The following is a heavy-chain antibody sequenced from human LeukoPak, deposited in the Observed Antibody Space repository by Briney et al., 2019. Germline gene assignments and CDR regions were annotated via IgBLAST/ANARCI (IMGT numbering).Heavy chain of an antibody. CDR2: INSDGSST. Sequence: GGSLRLSCAASGFTVSSNYMSWVRQAPGKGLVWVSRINSDGSSTSYADSVKGRFTISRDNAKNTLYLQMNSLRAEDTAVYYCARQNRNWFDPWGQGTLVTVSS. J-gene: IGHJ5*02. V-gene: IGHV3-74*01. CDR3: ARQNRNWFDP. CDR1: GFTVSSNY. D-gene: IGHD1-14*01.